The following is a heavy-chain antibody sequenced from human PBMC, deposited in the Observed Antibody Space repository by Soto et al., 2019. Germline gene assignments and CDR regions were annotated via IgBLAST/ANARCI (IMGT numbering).Heavy chain of an antibody. CDR2: IYYSGST. V-gene: IGHV4-30-4*01. Sequence: QVQLQESGPGLVKSSQTLSLTCTVSGGSISSGDYYWTWIRQPPGKGLEWIGYIYYSGSTYYHPFLEIRITISIDTSKNQFSLKLSSVTAADTAVYYCAREAWDGMDVWGQGTTVTVSS. D-gene: IGHD7-27*01. CDR1: GGSISSGDYY. CDR3: AREAWDGMDV. J-gene: IGHJ6*02.